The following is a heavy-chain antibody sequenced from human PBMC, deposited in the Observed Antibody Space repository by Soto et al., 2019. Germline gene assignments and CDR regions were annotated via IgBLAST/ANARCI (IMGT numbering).Heavy chain of an antibody. D-gene: IGHD1-26*01. Sequence: QVQLVQSGAEVKKPGASVKVSCRASGYTFTTYTLLWVRQAPGQRLEWMAWINPGNGDTKYSQNFQGRVTATRDTSASTAYMEMSSLRSEDTATYYFARKQPGFQIGWAWALDIWGQGTMVTGSS. V-gene: IGHV1-3*01. CDR3: ARKQPGFQIGWAWALDI. J-gene: IGHJ3*02. CDR1: GYTFTTYT. CDR2: INPGNGDT.